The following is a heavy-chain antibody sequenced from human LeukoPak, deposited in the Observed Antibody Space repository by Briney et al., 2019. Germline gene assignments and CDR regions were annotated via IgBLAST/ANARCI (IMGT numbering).Heavy chain of an antibody. J-gene: IGHJ3*02. V-gene: IGHV3-48*03. Sequence: GGSLRLSCAASGFSFSSYEMNWVRQAPGKGLEWVSYISTNGSTKHYADSVKGRVTISRDNSKNSLYLQMNSLRVEDTAVYYCAREGRKDAFDIWGQGTMVTVSS. CDR3: AREGRKDAFDI. CDR1: GFSFSSYE. CDR2: ISTNGSTK.